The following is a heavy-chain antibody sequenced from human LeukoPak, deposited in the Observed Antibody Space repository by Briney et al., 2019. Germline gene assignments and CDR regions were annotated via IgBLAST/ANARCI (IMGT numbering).Heavy chain of an antibody. J-gene: IGHJ5*02. CDR1: GFTFSSYW. CDR3: AGPMYSSSFSSWFDP. CDR2: INSDGSST. V-gene: IGHV3-74*01. Sequence: PGGSLRLSCAASGFTFSSYWMHWVRQAPGKGLVWVSRINSDGSSTSYADSVKGRFTISRDNAKNTLYLQMNSLRAEDTAVYYCAGPMYSSSFSSWFDPWGQGTLVTVSS. D-gene: IGHD6-6*01.